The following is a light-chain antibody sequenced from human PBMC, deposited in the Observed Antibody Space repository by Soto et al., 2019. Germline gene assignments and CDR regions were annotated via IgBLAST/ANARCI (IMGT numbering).Light chain of an antibody. J-gene: IGKJ1*01. Sequence: DIQMTQSPSTLSASVGHRVTITCRASQSINNWVAWYQQKPGKAPKFLIYDASSLKSGVPSRFSGSGSGTEFTLTISSLQPDDFATYYCQQYHTYRTFGQGTKV. CDR1: QSINNW. V-gene: IGKV1-5*01. CDR3: QQYHTYRT. CDR2: DAS.